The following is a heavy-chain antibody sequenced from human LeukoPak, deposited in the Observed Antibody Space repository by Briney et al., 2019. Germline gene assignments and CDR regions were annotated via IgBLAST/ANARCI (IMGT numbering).Heavy chain of an antibody. D-gene: IGHD3-22*01. V-gene: IGHV1-8*02. Sequence: ASVKVSCKASGGTFSSYAISWVRQATGQGLEWMGWMNPNSGNTGYAQKFQGRVTMTRNTSISTAYMELSSLRSEDTAVYYCARGPYYYDSSGYSNWFDPWGQGTLVTVSS. CDR3: ARGPYYYDSSGYSNWFDP. J-gene: IGHJ5*02. CDR1: GGTFSSYA. CDR2: MNPNSGNT.